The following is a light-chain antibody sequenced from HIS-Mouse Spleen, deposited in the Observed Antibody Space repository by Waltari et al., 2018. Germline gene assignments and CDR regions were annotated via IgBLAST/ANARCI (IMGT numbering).Light chain of an antibody. J-gene: IGLJ1*01. CDR3: CSYAGSYTGV. Sequence: QSALTQPRSVSGSPGQSVTISCTVTSSDVVGCNYVSWYQQHPGKAPKLMVYDVRKRPSGVHDRFSDSKSGNTASLTISGLQAEDEADYYCCSYAGSYTGVLGTGTKVTVL. CDR1: SSDVVGCNY. CDR2: DVR. V-gene: IGLV2-11*01.